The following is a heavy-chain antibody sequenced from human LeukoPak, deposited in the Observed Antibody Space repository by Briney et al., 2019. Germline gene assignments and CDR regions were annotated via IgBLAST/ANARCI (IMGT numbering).Heavy chain of an antibody. V-gene: IGHV3-74*01. CDR2: INSDGSST. J-gene: IGHJ4*02. D-gene: IGHD5-12*01. CDR1: GFTFSSYG. CDR3: ARDSGPLPFGY. Sequence: PGGSLRLSCAASGFTFSSYGRPGVGQAQGKGRGGVSGINSDGSSTSYADSVKGRFTISRDNAKNTLYLQMNSLRAEDTAVYYCARDSGPLPFGYWGQGTLVTVSS.